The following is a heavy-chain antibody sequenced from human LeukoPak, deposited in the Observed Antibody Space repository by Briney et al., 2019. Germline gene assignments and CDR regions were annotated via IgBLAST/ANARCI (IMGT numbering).Heavy chain of an antibody. Sequence: GASVKVSCKASGYTFTGYYMHWVRQAPGQGLEWMGWINPNSGGTNYAQKFQGRVTMTRDTSISTAYMELSRLRPDDTAVYYCARERYYGSGSYGDNWFDPWGQGTLVTVSS. CDR1: GYTFTGYY. V-gene: IGHV1-2*02. D-gene: IGHD3-10*01. CDR2: INPNSGGT. J-gene: IGHJ5*02. CDR3: ARERYYGSGSYGDNWFDP.